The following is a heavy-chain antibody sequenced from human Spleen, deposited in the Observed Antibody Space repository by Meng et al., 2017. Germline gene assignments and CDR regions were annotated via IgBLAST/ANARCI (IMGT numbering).Heavy chain of an antibody. D-gene: IGHD6-19*01. V-gene: IGHV3-21*01. CDR1: GFTFSSYE. Sequence: GESLKISCAASGFTFSSYEMNWVRQAPGKGLEWVSSISSSSSYIYYADSVKGRFTISRDNAKNSLYLQMNSLRAEDTAVYYCARDGYSSGWYLKAFDIWGQGTMVIVSS. J-gene: IGHJ3*02. CDR3: ARDGYSSGWYLKAFDI. CDR2: ISSSSSYI.